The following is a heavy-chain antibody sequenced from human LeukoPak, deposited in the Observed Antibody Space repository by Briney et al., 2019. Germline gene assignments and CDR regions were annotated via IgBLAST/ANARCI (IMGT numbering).Heavy chain of an antibody. CDR1: GYSFIDYY. V-gene: IGHV1-2*02. CDR3: ARGDYGDSFDY. CDR2: INPRSGGT. J-gene: IGHJ4*02. D-gene: IGHD4-17*01. Sequence: ASVKVSCKASGYSFIDYYMHWVRQAPGQGPEWMGWINPRSGGTTYARKFHGRVTMTRDTSITTAYMELTRLTSDDTAVYYCARGDYGDSFDYWGQGTLVTVSS.